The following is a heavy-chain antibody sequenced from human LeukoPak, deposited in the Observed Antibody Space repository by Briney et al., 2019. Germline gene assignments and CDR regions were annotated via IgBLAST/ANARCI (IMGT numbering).Heavy chain of an antibody. J-gene: IGHJ4*02. CDR3: ARDRGSGWHTFDY. D-gene: IGHD6-19*01. CDR2: IWYDGSNK. Sequence: GRSLRLSCAASGFTFSSYGMHWVRQAPGKGLEWVAVIWYDGSNKYYADSVKGRFTISRDNSKNTLYLQMNSLRAEDTAVYYCARDRGSGWHTFDYWGQGTLVTVSS. V-gene: IGHV3-33*01. CDR1: GFTFSSYG.